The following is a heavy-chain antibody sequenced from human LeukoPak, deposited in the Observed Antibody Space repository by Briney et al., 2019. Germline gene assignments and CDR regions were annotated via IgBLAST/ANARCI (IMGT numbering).Heavy chain of an antibody. CDR3: ARGDKYKYSKSMDV. CDR2: ISKDGSQK. V-gene: IGHV3-7*01. D-gene: IGHD1-26*01. J-gene: IGHJ6*03. CDR1: GFTLSTYW. Sequence: GGSLRLSCAASGFTLSTYWMTWVRQAPGKGLEWVATISKDGSQKYYGDSVKGRFTISRDDAKKSLYLQMNSLRAEDTAVYYCARGDKYKYSKSMDVWGKGTTVTVSS.